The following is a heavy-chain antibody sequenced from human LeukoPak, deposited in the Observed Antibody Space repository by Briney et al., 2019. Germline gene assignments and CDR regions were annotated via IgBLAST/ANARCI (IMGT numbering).Heavy chain of an antibody. CDR2: MNPNSGNT. V-gene: IGHV1-8*01. J-gene: IGHJ6*02. CDR3: ARFRAILRFSVEHHGMDV. Sequence: ASVKVSCKASGYTFTSYDINWVRQATGQGLEWMGWMNPNSGNTGYAQKFQGRVTMTRNTSISTAYMELSSLRSEDTAVYYCARFRAILRFSVEHHGMDVWGQGTTVTVSS. D-gene: IGHD4-17*01. CDR1: GYTFTSYD.